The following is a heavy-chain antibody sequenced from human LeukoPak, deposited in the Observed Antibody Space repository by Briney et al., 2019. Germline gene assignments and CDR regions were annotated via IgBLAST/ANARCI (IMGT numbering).Heavy chain of an antibody. V-gene: IGHV4-31*03. D-gene: IGHD1-7*01. CDR3: ARGSITGTPEIDY. J-gene: IGHJ4*02. Sequence: PSETLSLTCTVSGGSISSGGYYWSWIRQHPGKGLEWIGYIYYSGSTYYNPSLKSRVTISVDTSKNQFSLKLSSVTAADTAVYYCARGSITGTPEIDYWGQGTLVTVSS. CDR1: GGSISSGGYY. CDR2: IYYSGST.